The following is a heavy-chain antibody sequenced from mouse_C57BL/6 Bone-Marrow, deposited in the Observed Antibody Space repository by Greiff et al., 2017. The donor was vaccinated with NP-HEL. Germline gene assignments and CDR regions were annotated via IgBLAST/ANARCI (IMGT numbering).Heavy chain of an antibody. J-gene: IGHJ2*01. Sequence: QVHVKQPGAELVKPGASVKLSCKASGYTFTSYWMHWVKQRPGQGLEWIGMIHPNSGSTNYNEKFKSKATLTVDKSSSTAYMQLSSLTSEDSAVYYCAREVLRSDYWGQGTTLTVSS. V-gene: IGHV1-64*01. D-gene: IGHD1-1*01. CDR1: GYTFTSYW. CDR3: AREVLRSDY. CDR2: IHPNSGST.